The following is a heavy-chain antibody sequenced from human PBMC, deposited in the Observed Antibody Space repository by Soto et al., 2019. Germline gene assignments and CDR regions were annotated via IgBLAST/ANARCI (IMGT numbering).Heavy chain of an antibody. V-gene: IGHV1-2*02. D-gene: IGHD3-10*01. CDR2: INPNSGGT. J-gene: IGHJ4*02. CDR3: ARGYYYGSGSYSY. Sequence: ASVKLSFKASVYTLTGDYMHWLRHAPGQGLEWMGWINPNSGGTNYAQKFQGRVTMTRDTSMSTAYMELSRLRSDDTAVYYCARGYYYGSGSYSYWGQGTLVTVSS. CDR1: VYTLTGDY.